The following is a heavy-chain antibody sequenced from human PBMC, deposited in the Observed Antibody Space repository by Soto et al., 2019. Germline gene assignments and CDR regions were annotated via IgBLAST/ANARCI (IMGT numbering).Heavy chain of an antibody. Sequence: ASVQVSCKASGYTFTSYAMHWVRQAPGQRLEWMGWINAGNGNTKYSQKFQGRVTITRDSSASTVYMEMRSLRSDDTAVYYCARGDDGVNPHYWGQGTLVTSPQ. CDR2: INAGNGNT. CDR1: GYTFTSYA. D-gene: IGHD4-17*01. J-gene: IGHJ4*02. V-gene: IGHV1-3*01. CDR3: ARGDDGVNPHY.